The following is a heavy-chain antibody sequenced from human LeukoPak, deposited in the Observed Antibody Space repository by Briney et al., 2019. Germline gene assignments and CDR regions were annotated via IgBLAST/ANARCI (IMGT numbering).Heavy chain of an antibody. CDR1: GGTFSSYA. V-gene: IGHV1-69*05. J-gene: IGHJ4*02. Sequence: SVKVSCKASGGTFSSYAISWVRQAPEQGLEWMGRIIPIFGTANSAQKFQGRVTITTDESTSTAYMELSSLRSEDTAVYYCARDKIVVVTDYYYFDYWGQGTLVTVSS. CDR2: IIPIFGTA. CDR3: ARDKIVVVTDYYYFDY. D-gene: IGHD3-22*01.